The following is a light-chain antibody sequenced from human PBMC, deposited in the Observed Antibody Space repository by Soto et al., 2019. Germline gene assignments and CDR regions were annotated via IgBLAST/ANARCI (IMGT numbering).Light chain of an antibody. CDR1: QSVSNF. CDR2: DAS. J-gene: IGKJ2*03. Sequence: EIVLTQSPATLSLSPGERATLSCRASQSVSNFLVWYQQKPGQAPRLLIYDASNRATGVPPRFSGSGAWTDFTLTISSLEPEDVAVYYCQQRTNWPPYSFGQGTKLEIK. CDR3: QQRTNWPPYS. V-gene: IGKV3-11*01.